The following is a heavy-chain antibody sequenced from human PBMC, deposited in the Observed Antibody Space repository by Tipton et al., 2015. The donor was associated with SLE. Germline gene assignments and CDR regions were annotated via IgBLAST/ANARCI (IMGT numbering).Heavy chain of an antibody. CDR1: GGSIGSGSYF. CDR2: LFTSGSS. CDR3: AGSSSWYEY. Sequence: LRLSCTVSGGSIGSGSYFWAWIRQPAGKGLEWIGLLFTSGSSDYNPSLKSQVTISINTPKNQFSLKLATVTAADTAVYYCAGSSSWYEYWGQGTLVTVSS. D-gene: IGHD6-13*01. V-gene: IGHV4-61*02. J-gene: IGHJ4*02.